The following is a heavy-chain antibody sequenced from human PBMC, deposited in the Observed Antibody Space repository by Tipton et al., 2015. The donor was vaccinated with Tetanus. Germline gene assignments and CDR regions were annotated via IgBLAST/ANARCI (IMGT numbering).Heavy chain of an antibody. J-gene: IGHJ5*02. CDR3: ARQSCSGGSCRFDP. CDR1: GGSISGSSYY. CDR2: IHYTGST. V-gene: IGHV4-39*01. D-gene: IGHD2-15*01. Sequence: TLSLTCTVSGGSISGSSYYWGWIRQPPGKGLEWIGSIHYTGSTYLNPSLKSRVTISVDTSKNQFSLNLTSVTAADTAFYYCARQSCSGGSCRFDPWGQGTLVTVSS.